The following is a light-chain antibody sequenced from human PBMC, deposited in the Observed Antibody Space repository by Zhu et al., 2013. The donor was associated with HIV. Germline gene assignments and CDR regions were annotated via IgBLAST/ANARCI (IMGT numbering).Light chain of an antibody. CDR1: QSISSY. CDR2: AAS. CDR3: QQSYSTPQRT. Sequence: DIQMTQSPSSLSASVGDRVTTTCRASQSISSYLNWYQQKPGKAPKLLIYAASSLQSGVPSRFSGSGSGTDFTLTISSLQPEDFATYYCQQSYSTPQRTFGQGTKVEIK. J-gene: IGKJ1*01. V-gene: IGKV1-39*01.